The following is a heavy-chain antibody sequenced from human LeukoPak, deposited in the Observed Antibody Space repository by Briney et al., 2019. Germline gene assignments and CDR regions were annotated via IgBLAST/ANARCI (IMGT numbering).Heavy chain of an antibody. CDR2: ISGGGDST. D-gene: IGHD2-15*01. J-gene: IGHJ4*02. CDR1: GFIFGKYA. Sequence: GGSLRLSCVGSGFIFGKYAMTWVRQAPGKGLEWVSTISGGGDSTWNADSVKGRFTVSRDNSKNTLYLQMSSLRVEDTAVYYCAKRGSSETRWYPLDYWGQGTLVTVSS. CDR3: AKRGSSETRWYPLDY. V-gene: IGHV3-23*01.